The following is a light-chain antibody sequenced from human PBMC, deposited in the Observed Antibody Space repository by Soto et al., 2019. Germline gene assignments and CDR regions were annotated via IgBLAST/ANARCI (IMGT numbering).Light chain of an antibody. CDR2: GNS. J-gene: IGLJ1*01. CDR3: SSYTSSSTYV. Sequence: QSVLTQPPSVSGAPGQRVTISCTGSSSNIGAGYDVHWYQQLPGTAPKLLIYGNSNRPSGVPDRFSGSKSGNTASLTISGLQAEYEADYYCSSYTSSSTYVFGSGTKVTVL. V-gene: IGLV1-40*01. CDR1: SSNIGAGYD.